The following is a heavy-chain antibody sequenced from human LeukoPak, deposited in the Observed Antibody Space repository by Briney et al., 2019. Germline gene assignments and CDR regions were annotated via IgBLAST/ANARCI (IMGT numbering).Heavy chain of an antibody. D-gene: IGHD3-10*01. V-gene: IGHV4-59*08. CDR1: SDSIPSPY. Sequence: PSETLSLTCTVSSDSIPSPYWSWIRQSPGQRLEWIAYISHTGSTRYNPSLQSRVAVSIHTPKNEFSLKLTSVTAADTAVYYCARHFPVGGNYYFGHWDQGTPVTVSS. J-gene: IGHJ4*02. CDR3: ARHFPVGGNYYFGH. CDR2: ISHTGST.